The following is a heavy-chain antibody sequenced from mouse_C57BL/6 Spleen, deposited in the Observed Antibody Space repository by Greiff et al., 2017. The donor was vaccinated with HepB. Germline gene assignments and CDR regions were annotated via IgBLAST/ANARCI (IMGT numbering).Heavy chain of an antibody. D-gene: IGHD1-1*01. CDR1: GYTFTSYW. J-gene: IGHJ4*01. CDR3: ARGNYGSSYYAMDY. CDR2: LDPSDSYT. V-gene: IGHV1-50*01. Sequence: QVQLQQPGAELVKPGASVKLSCKASGYTFTSYWMQWVKQRPGQGLAWIGELDPSDSYTNYNQKFKGKAKLTVDTSSSTAYMQLSSLTSEDSAVYYCARGNYGSSYYAMDYWGQGTSVTVSS.